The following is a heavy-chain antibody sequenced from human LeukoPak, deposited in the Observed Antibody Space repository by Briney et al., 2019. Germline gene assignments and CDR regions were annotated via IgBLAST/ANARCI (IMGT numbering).Heavy chain of an antibody. J-gene: IGHJ3*02. V-gene: IGHV3-30*02. CDR1: GFTFSSYG. CDR3: AKEVYDSSGYWGPGAFDI. Sequence: GGSLRLSCAAPGFTFSSYGMHWVRQAPGKGLEWVAFIRYDGSNKYYADSVKGRFTISRDNSKNTLYLQMNSLRAEDTAVYYCAKEVYDSSGYWGPGAFDIWGQGTMVTVSS. CDR2: IRYDGSNK. D-gene: IGHD3-22*01.